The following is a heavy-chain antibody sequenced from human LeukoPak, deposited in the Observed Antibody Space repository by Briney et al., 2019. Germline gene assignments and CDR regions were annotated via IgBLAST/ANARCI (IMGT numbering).Heavy chain of an antibody. J-gene: IGHJ5*02. Sequence: KPSETLSLTCTVSGGSISSYYRSWIRQPPGKGLEWIGYIYYRGSTNYNPSLKSRVTISVDTSKNQFSLKLSSVTAADTAVYYCARERIAARRNWFDPWGQGTLVTVTS. CDR1: GGSISSYY. CDR2: IYYRGST. D-gene: IGHD6-6*01. CDR3: ARERIAARRNWFDP. V-gene: IGHV4-59*01.